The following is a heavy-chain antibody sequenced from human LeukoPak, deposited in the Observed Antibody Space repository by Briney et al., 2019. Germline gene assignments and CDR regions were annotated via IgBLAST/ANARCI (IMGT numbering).Heavy chain of an antibody. D-gene: IGHD5-18*01. J-gene: IGHJ4*02. CDR1: GFIFSNYG. CDR3: AKDASRGAYSYGSSDS. Sequence: GGSLRLSCAASGFIFSNYGMNWVRQAPGKGLEWVSTISGSGTGTYYADSVEGRFTISRDNSKNTLYLQMNSLRAEDTALYYCAKDASRGAYSYGSSDSWGQGTLVTVSS. CDR2: ISGSGTGT. V-gene: IGHV3-23*01.